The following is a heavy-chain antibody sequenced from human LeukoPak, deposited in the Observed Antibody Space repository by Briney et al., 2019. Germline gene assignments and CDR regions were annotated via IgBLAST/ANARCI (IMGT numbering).Heavy chain of an antibody. CDR3: AKEYRRGDFWSGYCDS. J-gene: IGHJ4*02. CDR1: GFMFSTYG. D-gene: IGHD3-3*01. CDR2: ISYEETKK. V-gene: IGHV3-30*18. Sequence: GGSLRLSCAASGFMFSTYGMHWLRQAPGKGLEWVAFISYEETKKDYSDSVKGRFTISRDNSDNKLYLQMTGLRAEDTALYYCAKEYRRGDFWSGYCDSWGQGALVTVSS.